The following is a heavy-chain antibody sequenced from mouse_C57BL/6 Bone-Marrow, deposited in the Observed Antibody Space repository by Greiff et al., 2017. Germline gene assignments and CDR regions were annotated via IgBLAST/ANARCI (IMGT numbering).Heavy chain of an antibody. CDR3: TRDWGDWGFAY. Sequence: EVQLQESGEGLVKPGGSLKLSCAASGFTFSSYAMSWVRQTPEKRLEWVAYISSGGDYIYYADTVKGRFTISRDNARNTLYLQMSSLKSEDTAMYYCTRDWGDWGFAYWGQGTLVTVSA. V-gene: IGHV5-9-1*02. CDR1: GFTFSSYA. J-gene: IGHJ3*01. CDR2: ISSGGDYI. D-gene: IGHD2-13*01.